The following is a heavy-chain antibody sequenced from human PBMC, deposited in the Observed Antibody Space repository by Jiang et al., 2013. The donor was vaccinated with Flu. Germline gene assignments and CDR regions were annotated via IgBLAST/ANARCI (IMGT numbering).Heavy chain of an antibody. CDR1: GFTFGDYA. CDR3: TREEAAADFSSIDY. J-gene: IGHJ4*02. CDR2: IRSKAYGGTT. D-gene: IGHD6-13*01. Sequence: VQLVESGGGLVQPGRSLRLSCTASGFTFGDYAMSWFRQAPGKGLEWVGFIRSKAYGGTTEYAASVKGRFTISRDDSKSIAYLQMNSLKTEDTAVYYCTREEAAADFSSIDYWGQGTLVTVSS. V-gene: IGHV3-49*03.